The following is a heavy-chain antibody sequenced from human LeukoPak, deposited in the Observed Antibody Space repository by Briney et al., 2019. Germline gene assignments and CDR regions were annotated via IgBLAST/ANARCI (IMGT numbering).Heavy chain of an antibody. CDR1: GGSISSGDYY. CDR3: ARVKSLFIPSERRYFDL. CDR2: IYYSGST. V-gene: IGHV4-30-4*01. D-gene: IGHD2-21*01. J-gene: IGHJ2*01. Sequence: MPSETLSLTCTVSGGSISSGDYYWSWIRQPPGKGLEWIGYIYYSGSTYYNPSLKSRVTISVDTSKNQFSLKLSSVTAADTAVYYCARVKSLFIPSERRYFDLWGRGTLVTVSS.